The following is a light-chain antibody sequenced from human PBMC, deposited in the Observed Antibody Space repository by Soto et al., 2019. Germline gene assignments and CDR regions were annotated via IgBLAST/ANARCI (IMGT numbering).Light chain of an antibody. J-gene: IGLJ2*01. Sequence: QSALTQPASVSGSPGQSITISCTGTSSDVGTYNYVSWYQQHPGKAPKLMIYEVSNRPSGVSNRFSASKSGNTASLTISGLQAEDEADYYCSSYTSSSTRVFGGGTKVTVL. CDR2: EVS. CDR3: SSYTSSSTRV. CDR1: SSDVGTYNY. V-gene: IGLV2-14*01.